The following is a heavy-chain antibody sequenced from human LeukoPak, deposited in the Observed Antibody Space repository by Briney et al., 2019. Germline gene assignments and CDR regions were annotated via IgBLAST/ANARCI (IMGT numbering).Heavy chain of an antibody. J-gene: IGHJ6*03. CDR2: INPNSGGT. Sequence: ASVTVSCKPSGYTFTGYFMHWVRQAPGQGLEWIGWINPNSGGTNYPQKFQDRVTMTRDTSISTAYMELSRLRSDDTAIYYCARGGLPAYYYYMDVWGKGTTVTVSS. D-gene: IGHD1-26*01. CDR3: ARGGLPAYYYYMDV. V-gene: IGHV1-2*02. CDR1: GYTFTGYF.